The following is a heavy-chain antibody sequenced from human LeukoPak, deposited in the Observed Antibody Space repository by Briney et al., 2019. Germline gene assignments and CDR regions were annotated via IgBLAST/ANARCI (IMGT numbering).Heavy chain of an antibody. CDR1: GFTFSSYS. CDR2: ISSSSSYI. Sequence: GGSLRLSCAASGFTFSSYSMNWVRQAPGKGLEWVSSISSSSSYIYYADSVKGRFTISRDNAKNSLYLQMNSLRAEDTAVYYCARTMCSSGWYAFDYWGQGTLVTVSS. D-gene: IGHD6-19*01. CDR3: ARTMCSSGWYAFDY. J-gene: IGHJ4*02. V-gene: IGHV3-21*01.